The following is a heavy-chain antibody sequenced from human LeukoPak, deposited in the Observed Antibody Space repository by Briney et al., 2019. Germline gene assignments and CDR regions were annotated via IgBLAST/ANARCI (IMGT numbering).Heavy chain of an antibody. J-gene: IGHJ5*02. CDR2: INPSGGST. V-gene: IGHV1-46*01. D-gene: IGHD2-2*01. CDR1: GYTFTNYY. CDR3: AREGYCSSTSCLNWFDP. Sequence: GASVKVSCKTSGYTFTNYYMHWVRQAPGQGLEWMGIINPSGGSTSYAQKFQGRVTITADESTSTAYMELSSLRSEDTAVYYCAREGYCSSTSCLNWFDPWGQGTLVTVSS.